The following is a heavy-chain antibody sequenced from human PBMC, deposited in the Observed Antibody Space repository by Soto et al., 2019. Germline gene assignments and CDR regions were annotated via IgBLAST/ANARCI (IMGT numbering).Heavy chain of an antibody. CDR3: ARDFPPDTAMVNYYYYGMDV. CDR1: GYTFTGYY. J-gene: IGHJ6*02. Sequence: WASVKVSCKASGYTFTGYYMHWVRQAPGQGLEWMGWINPNSGGTNYAQKFQGRVTMTRDTSISTAYMELSRLRSDDTAVYYCARDFPPDTAMVNYYYYGMDVWGQGTTVTVSS. V-gene: IGHV1-2*02. D-gene: IGHD5-18*01. CDR2: INPNSGGT.